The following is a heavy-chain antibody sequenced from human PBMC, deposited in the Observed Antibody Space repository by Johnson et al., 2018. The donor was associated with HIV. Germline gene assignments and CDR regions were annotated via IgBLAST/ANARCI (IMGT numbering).Heavy chain of an antibody. V-gene: IGHV3-7*01. CDR3: ARDPTYYYDSSGYIQGGAFDI. Sequence: VQLVESGGGLVQPGGSLRLSCAASGFRFTNYWMSWVRQAPGKGLEWVAIIKQDGSEKFYVDSVKGRFTISRDNAKNSLYLQMNSLRAEDTAVYYCARDPTYYYDSSGYIQGGAFDIWGQGTMVTVSS. J-gene: IGHJ3*02. D-gene: IGHD3-22*01. CDR1: GFRFTNYW. CDR2: IKQDGSEK.